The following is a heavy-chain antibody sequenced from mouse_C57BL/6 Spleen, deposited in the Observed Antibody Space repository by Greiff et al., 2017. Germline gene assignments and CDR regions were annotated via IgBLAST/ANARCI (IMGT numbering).Heavy chain of an antibody. CDR1: GFNIKDDY. J-gene: IGHJ2*01. CDR2: IDPENGDT. D-gene: IGHD6-1*01. Sequence: EVTLVESGAELVRPGASVKLSCTASGFNIKDDYMHWVKQRPEQGLEWIGWIDPENGDTEYASKFQGKATITADTSSNTAYLQLSSLTSEDTAVYYCTTTPLPPFDDWGKGTTLTVSS. CDR3: TTTPLPPFDD. V-gene: IGHV14-4*01.